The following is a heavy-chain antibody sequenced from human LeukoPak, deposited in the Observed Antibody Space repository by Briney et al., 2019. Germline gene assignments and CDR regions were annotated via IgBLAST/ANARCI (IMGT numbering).Heavy chain of an antibody. D-gene: IGHD6-19*01. J-gene: IGHJ3*02. Sequence: GGSLRLSCAASGFTFSSYAMNWVRQAPGRGLEWVSGISGSGGYTYYADSVKGRFTISRDNSKNMLYLQMNSLRAEDTAVYYCAKDMYSSDWADAFDIWGQGTMVTVSS. CDR1: GFTFSSYA. CDR2: ISGSGGYT. V-gene: IGHV3-23*01. CDR3: AKDMYSSDWADAFDI.